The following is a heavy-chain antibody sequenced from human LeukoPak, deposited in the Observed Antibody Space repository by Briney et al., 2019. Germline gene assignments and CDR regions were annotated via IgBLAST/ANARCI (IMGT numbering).Heavy chain of an antibody. V-gene: IGHV3-53*01. J-gene: IGHJ6*02. CDR1: GFTVSSNY. D-gene: IGHD2-2*01. CDR3: ARDDCSSTSCYRYYGMDV. Sequence: PGGSLRLSCAASGFTVSSNYMSWVRQAPGKGLEWVSVIYSGGSTYYADSVKGRFTISRDNSKNTLYPQMNSLRAEDTAVYYCARDDCSSTSCYRYYGMDVWGQGTTVTVSS. CDR2: IYSGGST.